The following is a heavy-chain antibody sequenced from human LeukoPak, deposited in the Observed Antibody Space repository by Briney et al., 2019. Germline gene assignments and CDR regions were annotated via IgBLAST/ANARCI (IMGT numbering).Heavy chain of an antibody. J-gene: IGHJ3*02. D-gene: IGHD1-26*01. Sequence: GRSLRLSCAASGFTFSSYSMNWVSQAPGKGLEWVSSISSWSKYIYYADSVKGRFTISRDNAKNSLYLQMNSLRAEDTAVYYCARRVMGARDAFDIWGQGTRVTVSS. CDR3: ARRVMGARDAFDI. V-gene: IGHV3-21*01. CDR1: GFTFSSYS. CDR2: ISSWSKYI.